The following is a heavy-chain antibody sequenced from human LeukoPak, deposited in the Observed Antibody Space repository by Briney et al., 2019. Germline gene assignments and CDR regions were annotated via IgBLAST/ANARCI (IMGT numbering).Heavy chain of an antibody. CDR3: ARVSGYYPKFFDY. D-gene: IGHD3-22*01. CDR1: GGSISSYY. J-gene: IGHJ4*02. CDR2: IYYSGST. Sequence: SETLSLTCTVSGGSISSYYWSWIRQPPGKGLEWIGYIYYSGSTNHNPSLKSRVTISVDTSKNQFSLKLSSVTAADTAVYYCARVSGYYPKFFDYWGQGTLVTVSS. V-gene: IGHV4-59*01.